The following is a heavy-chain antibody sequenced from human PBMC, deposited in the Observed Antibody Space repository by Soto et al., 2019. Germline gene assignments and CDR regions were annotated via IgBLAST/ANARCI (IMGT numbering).Heavy chain of an antibody. D-gene: IGHD3-22*01. CDR3: AKKIGGYYGFDI. CDR1: GFTFSNYV. CDR2: ISGTGAGT. Sequence: EVQLLESGGGLVQPGGSLRLSCAASGFTFSNYVMTWVRQAPGRGLEWISGISGTGAGTDYADSVKGRFTISRDTSKNTLYLQMNSLRAEDTALYYCAKKIGGYYGFDIWGQGTMVTVSS. V-gene: IGHV3-23*01. J-gene: IGHJ3*02.